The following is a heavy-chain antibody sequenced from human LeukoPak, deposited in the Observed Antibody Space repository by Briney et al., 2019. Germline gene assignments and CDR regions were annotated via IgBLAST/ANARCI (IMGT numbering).Heavy chain of an antibody. J-gene: IGHJ6*02. Sequence: SETLSLTCAVYGGSFSGYYWSWIRQPPGKGLEWIGEINHSGSTNYNPSLKSRVTISVDTSKNQFSLKLSSVTAADTAVYYCARCRGGRGTLYYYYYGMDVWGQGTTVTVSS. CDR1: GGSFSGYY. V-gene: IGHV4-34*01. D-gene: IGHD3-16*01. CDR3: ARCRGGRGTLYYYYYGMDV. CDR2: INHSGST.